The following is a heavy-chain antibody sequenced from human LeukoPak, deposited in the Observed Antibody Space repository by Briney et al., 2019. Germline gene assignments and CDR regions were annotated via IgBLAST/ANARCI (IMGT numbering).Heavy chain of an antibody. CDR1: GFRFSNSW. CDR3: TRDFAYQQFDY. D-gene: IGHD1/OR15-1a*01. J-gene: IGHJ4*02. Sequence: PGGSLRLSCAATGFRFSNSWMTWVRQAPGKGPEWLANINQDESTKNYVDSVEGRFTISRDNAKNSLFLQMNSLRGEDTAVYYCTRDFAYQQFDYRGQGTLVTVSS. CDR2: INQDESTK. V-gene: IGHV3-7*01.